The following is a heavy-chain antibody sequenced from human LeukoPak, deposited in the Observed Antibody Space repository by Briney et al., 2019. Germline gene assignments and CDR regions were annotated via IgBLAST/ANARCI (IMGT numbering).Heavy chain of an antibody. CDR1: GYTFSSYY. J-gene: IGHJ4*02. Sequence: ASVKVSCKASGYTFSSYYMHWVRQAPGQGLEWMGIINPRGGSTSYAQKFQGRVTMTRDTSTSTVYMELSSLRSEDTAVYYCARDQPNYYGSGSYYTPLGYWGQGTLVTVSS. CDR2: INPRGGST. CDR3: ARDQPNYYGSGSYYTPLGY. V-gene: IGHV1-46*03. D-gene: IGHD3-10*01.